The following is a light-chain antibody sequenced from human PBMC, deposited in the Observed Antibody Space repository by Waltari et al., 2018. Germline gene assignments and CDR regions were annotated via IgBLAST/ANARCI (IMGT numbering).Light chain of an antibody. CDR2: GAS. Sequence: EIVLTQSPGTLSLSPGESGTLSCRASQGVGRFLAWYQQKPGQAPRLLIYGASTRATGIPDRFSGSGSGTDFSLTISRLEPEDFAVYYCQKYDRLPATFGQGTKVEIK. J-gene: IGKJ1*01. V-gene: IGKV3-20*01. CDR1: QGVGRF. CDR3: QKYDRLPAT.